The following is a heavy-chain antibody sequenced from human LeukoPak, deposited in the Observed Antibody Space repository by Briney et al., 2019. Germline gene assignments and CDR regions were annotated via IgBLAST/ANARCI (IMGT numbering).Heavy chain of an antibody. CDR3: ARHEYSSSWL. J-gene: IGHJ4*02. CDR1: GISFPSYL. V-gene: IGHV5-51*01. D-gene: IGHD6-13*01. CDR2: IYPGDSDT. Sequence: GGFLKTSFKGSGISFPSYLDGWGPPMPGKGLEWMGIIYPGDSDTRYSPSFQGQVTISADKSISTAYLQWSSLKASDTAMYYCARHEYSSSWLWGQGTLVTVSS.